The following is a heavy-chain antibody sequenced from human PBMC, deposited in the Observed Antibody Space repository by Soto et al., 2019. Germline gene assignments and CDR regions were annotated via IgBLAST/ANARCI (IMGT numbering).Heavy chain of an antibody. D-gene: IGHD6-19*01. CDR2: ILYSGST. V-gene: IGHV4-39*01. CDR1: GGSITRNNHY. Sequence: QLQLQESGPGLVKPSETLSLTCIVSGGSITRNNHYWGWIRQSPGKGREWFGSILYSGSTNYNPPLRGRVSLSVETPKNRFSLNMTSVTAADPAVYYCARLGSSGWYQGSYFDYWGQGTLVTVSA. J-gene: IGHJ4*02. CDR3: ARLGSSGWYQGSYFDY.